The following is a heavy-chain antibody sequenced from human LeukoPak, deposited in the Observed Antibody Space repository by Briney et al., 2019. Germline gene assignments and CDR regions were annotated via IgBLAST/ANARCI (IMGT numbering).Heavy chain of an antibody. CDR2: IIPILGIA. V-gene: IGHV1-69*04. Sequence: SVKVSCKASGGTFSSYAISWVRQAPGQGLEWMGRIIPILGIANYAQKFQGRVTITADKSTSTAYMELRSLRSDDTAVYYCARGSLSWGSGWLLWGQGTLVTVSS. CDR1: GGTFSSYA. J-gene: IGHJ4*02. CDR3: ARGSLSWGSGWLL. D-gene: IGHD6-19*01.